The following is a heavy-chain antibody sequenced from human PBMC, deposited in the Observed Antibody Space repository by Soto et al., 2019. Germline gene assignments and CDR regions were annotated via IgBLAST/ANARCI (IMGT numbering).Heavy chain of an antibody. D-gene: IGHD3-16*01. CDR2: ISYDGSNK. J-gene: IGHJ3*02. CDR1: GFTFSSYG. V-gene: IGHV3-30*18. CDR3: AKDRGGGHGPGAFDI. Sequence: QVQLVESGGGVVQPGRSLRLSCAASGFTFSSYGMHWVRQAPGKGLEWVAVISYDGSNKYYADSVKGRFTISRDNSKNTLYLQMNSLRAEDTAVYYCAKDRGGGHGPGAFDIWGQGTMVTVSS.